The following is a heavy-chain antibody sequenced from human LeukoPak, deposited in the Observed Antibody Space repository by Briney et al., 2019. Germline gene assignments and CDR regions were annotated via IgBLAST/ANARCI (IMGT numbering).Heavy chain of an antibody. J-gene: IGHJ4*02. CDR2: INHSGCT. CDR3: ARGSWNGDYVDY. D-gene: IGHD1-1*01. V-gene: IGHV4-34*01. Sequence: PSETLSLTCAVYGGSFSGYYWSWIRQPPGKGLEWIGEINHSGCTNYNPSLKSRVTISVDTSKNQFSLKLSSVTAADTAVYYCARGSWNGDYVDYWGQGTLVTVSS. CDR1: GGSFSGYY.